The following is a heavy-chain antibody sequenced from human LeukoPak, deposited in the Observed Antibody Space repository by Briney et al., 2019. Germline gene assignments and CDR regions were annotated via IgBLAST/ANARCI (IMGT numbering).Heavy chain of an antibody. Sequence: PGGSLRLSCAASGFTFSTYGMSWVRQAPGKGLEWVSAMSGSAGSTYYADSVKGRFTISRDNAKNTLYLQMDSLRAEDTAVYYCAIRRGYAYVDDYWGQGTLVTVSS. D-gene: IGHD5-18*01. CDR3: AIRRGYAYVDDY. J-gene: IGHJ4*02. CDR1: GFTFSTYG. V-gene: IGHV3-23*01. CDR2: MSGSAGST.